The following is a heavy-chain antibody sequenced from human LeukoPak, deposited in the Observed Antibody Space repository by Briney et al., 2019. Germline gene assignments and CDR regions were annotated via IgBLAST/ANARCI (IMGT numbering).Heavy chain of an antibody. V-gene: IGHV1-8*03. CDR1: GYTFTSYD. D-gene: IGHD6-19*01. CDR3: ARNVAGTGDFDY. CDR2: MNPNSGHT. J-gene: IGHJ4*02. Sequence: ASVKVSCKASGYTFTSYDINWVRQATGQGLEWMGWMNPNSGHTGSAQKFQGRVTITRDTSISTVYMELSSLRSEDTVVYYCARNVAGTGDFDYWGQGTLVTVSS.